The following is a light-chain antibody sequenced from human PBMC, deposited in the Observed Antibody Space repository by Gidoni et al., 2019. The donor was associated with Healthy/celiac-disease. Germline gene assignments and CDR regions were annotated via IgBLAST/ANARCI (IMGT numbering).Light chain of an antibody. Sequence: EIVMTQSPATLSVSPGERATLSCRASQSVSSNLAWYQQKPGQAPRLLIYGASTRAPGIPARFSGSGSGTEFTLTISSLQSEDFAVYYCQQYNNWPPAWTFGQGTKVEIK. J-gene: IGKJ1*01. CDR1: QSVSSN. V-gene: IGKV3-15*01. CDR2: GAS. CDR3: QQYNNWPPAWT.